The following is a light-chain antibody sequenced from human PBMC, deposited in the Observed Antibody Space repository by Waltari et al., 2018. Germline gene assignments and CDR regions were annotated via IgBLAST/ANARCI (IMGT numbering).Light chain of an antibody. V-gene: IGKV4-1*01. CDR3: QQYYSTPWS. Sequence: DIVMTQSPDFRAVSLGDRAAIHCQYSQSVLYSSNNKNYLACYQQKPGQPPKLLIYWASTRESGVPDRFSGSGSGTDFTLTISSLQAEDVAVYYCQQYYSTPWSFGQGTKLEIK. CDR2: WAS. J-gene: IGKJ2*03. CDR1: QSVLYSSNNKNY.